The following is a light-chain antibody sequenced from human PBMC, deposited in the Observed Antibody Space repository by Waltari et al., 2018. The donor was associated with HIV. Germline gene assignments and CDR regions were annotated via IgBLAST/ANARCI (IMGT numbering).Light chain of an antibody. J-gene: IGKJ1*01. CDR3: QQYGSSSWT. CDR2: GAS. V-gene: IGKV3-20*01. Sequence: ERVLTPSPGTLSFSPGERATLSCRASQSVSSSYLAWYQQQPGQAPRLLIYGASTRATGIPDRFSGSGSGTDFTLTISRLEPEDFAVYYCQQYGSSSWTFGQGTKVEIK. CDR1: QSVSSSY.